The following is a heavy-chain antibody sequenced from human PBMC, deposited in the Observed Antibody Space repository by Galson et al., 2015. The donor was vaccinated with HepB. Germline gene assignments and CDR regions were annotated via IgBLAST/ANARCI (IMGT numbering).Heavy chain of an antibody. CDR3: ARSGYSSGWYPWYFDL. CDR1: GFSLSTTEMR. V-gene: IGHV2-70*04. Sequence: PALVKPTQTLTLTCTFSGFSLSTTEMRVSWIRQPPGKALEWLARIDWDDDKFYSTSLKTRLTISKDTSKNQVVLTRTNMDPVDTATYYCARSGYSSGWYPWYFDLWGRGTLVTVSS. CDR2: IDWDDDK. D-gene: IGHD6-19*01. J-gene: IGHJ2*01.